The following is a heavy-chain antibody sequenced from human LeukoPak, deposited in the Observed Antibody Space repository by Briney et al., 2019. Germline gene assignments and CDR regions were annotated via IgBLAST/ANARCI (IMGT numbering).Heavy chain of an antibody. Sequence: PSETLSLTCTVSGGSISSYYWSSIRQPPGEGLEWIGYIYYSGSTNYNPSLKSRVTISVDTSKNQFSLKLSSLTAADTAVYYCARDLSFVRGVPLAFDIWGQGTMVTVSS. CDR3: ARDLSFVRGVPLAFDI. CDR1: GGSISSYY. J-gene: IGHJ3*02. CDR2: IYYSGST. V-gene: IGHV4-59*01. D-gene: IGHD3-10*02.